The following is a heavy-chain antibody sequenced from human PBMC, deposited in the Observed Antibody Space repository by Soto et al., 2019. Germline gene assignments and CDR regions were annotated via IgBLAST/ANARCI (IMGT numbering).Heavy chain of an antibody. D-gene: IGHD3-16*01. V-gene: IGHV4-39*07. Sequence: SETLSLTCTVSGGSISSSSYYWSWIRQPPGKGLEWIGEINHSGSTNYNPSLKSRVTISVDTSKNQFSLKLSSVTAADTAVYYCASLNRMITFGGVHLRDYYYYMDVWGKGTTVTVSS. CDR3: ASLNRMITFGGVHLRDYYYYMDV. J-gene: IGHJ6*03. CDR1: GGSISSSSYY. CDR2: INHSGST.